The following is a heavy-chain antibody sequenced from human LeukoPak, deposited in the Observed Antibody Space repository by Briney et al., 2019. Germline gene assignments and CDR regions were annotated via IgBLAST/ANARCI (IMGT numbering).Heavy chain of an antibody. CDR1: GFTFSIYW. Sequence: AGGSLRLSCAASGFTFSIYWMHWVRQAPGKGLVWVARINVDGSSTDYADSVKGRFTIARDNAKNTLYRQTDSLTAQDTAVYYCARELNGYFYGQYYYYYGMDVWGQGTTVTVSS. D-gene: IGHD5-18*01. V-gene: IGHV3-74*01. J-gene: IGHJ6*02. CDR3: ARELNGYFYGQYYYYYGMDV. CDR2: INVDGSST.